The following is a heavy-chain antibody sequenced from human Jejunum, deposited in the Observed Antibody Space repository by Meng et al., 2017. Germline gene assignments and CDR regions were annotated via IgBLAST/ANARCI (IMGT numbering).Heavy chain of an antibody. CDR3: VRNSGKWFDP. V-gene: IGHV4-4*07. CDR2: IQSSGSA. Sequence: QVQLQESGPGPVKPSETLYLTCNVSGDSISSYYWSWIRQPAGEGLEWMGQIQSSGSASYNPSLKSRVTMSVDKSKNQFSLNLSSVTAADTAVYYCVRNSGKWFDPWGQGTLVTVSS. CDR1: GDSISSYY. D-gene: IGHD3-10*01. J-gene: IGHJ5*02.